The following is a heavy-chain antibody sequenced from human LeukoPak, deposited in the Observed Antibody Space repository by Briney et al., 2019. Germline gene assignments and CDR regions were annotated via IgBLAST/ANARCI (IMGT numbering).Heavy chain of an antibody. CDR1: GGSFSGYY. CDR3: ARGRFWSGYYSFDY. J-gene: IGHJ4*02. Sequence: PSETLSLTCAVYGGSFSGYYWSWIRQPPGKGLEWIGEINHSGSTNYNPSLKSRVTISVDTSKNQFSLKLSSVTAADTAVYYCARGRFWSGYYSFDYWGQGTLVTVSS. D-gene: IGHD3-3*01. CDR2: INHSGST. V-gene: IGHV4-34*01.